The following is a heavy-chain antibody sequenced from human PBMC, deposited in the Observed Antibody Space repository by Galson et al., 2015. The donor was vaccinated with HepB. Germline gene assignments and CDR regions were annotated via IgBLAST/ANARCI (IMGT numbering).Heavy chain of an antibody. J-gene: IGHJ4*02. CDR1: GASISGHY. Sequence: SETLSLTCIVSGASISGHYWSWIRQPPGKGLEWIAYIYDSGTTNYNPSLKPRVTISVDTSKNQLSLKLNSVTAADTAMYYCARTGPMPTGGYNFDHWGRGTLVTVSS. CDR2: IYDSGTT. V-gene: IGHV4-59*11. D-gene: IGHD5-12*01. CDR3: ARTGPMPTGGYNFDH.